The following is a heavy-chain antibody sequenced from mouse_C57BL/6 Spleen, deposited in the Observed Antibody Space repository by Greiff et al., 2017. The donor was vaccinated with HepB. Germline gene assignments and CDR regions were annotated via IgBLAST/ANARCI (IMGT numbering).Heavy chain of an antibody. CDR1: GYTFTSYW. CDR3: ARRAVGYAMDY. Sequence: QVQLQQPGAELVMPGASVKLSCKASGYTFTSYWMHWVKQRPGQGLEWIGEIDPSDSYTNYNQKFKGKSTLTVDKSSSTAYMQLSSLTSEDSAVYYCARRAVGYAMDYWVKEPQSPSPQ. J-gene: IGHJ4*01. D-gene: IGHD1-1*01. CDR2: IDPSDSYT. V-gene: IGHV1-69*01.